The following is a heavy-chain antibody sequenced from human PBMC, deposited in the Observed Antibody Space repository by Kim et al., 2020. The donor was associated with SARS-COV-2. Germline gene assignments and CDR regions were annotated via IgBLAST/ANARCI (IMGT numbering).Heavy chain of an antibody. CDR1: GFTFSSYS. Sequence: GGSLRLSCAASGFTFSSYSMNWVRQAPGKGLEWVSSISSSSSYIYYADSVKGRFTISRDNAKNSLYLQMNSLRAEDTAVYYCARDYDILTGLDYWGQGTLVTVSS. V-gene: IGHV3-21*04. D-gene: IGHD3-9*01. CDR3: ARDYDILTGLDY. J-gene: IGHJ4*02. CDR2: ISSSSSYI.